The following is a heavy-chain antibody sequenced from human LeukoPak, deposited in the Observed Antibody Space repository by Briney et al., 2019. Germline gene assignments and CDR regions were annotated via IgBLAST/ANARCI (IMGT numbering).Heavy chain of an antibody. CDR1: GFTFSSYW. J-gene: IGHJ4*02. V-gene: IGHV3-74*01. Sequence: GGSLRLSCAASGFTFSSYWMSWVRQAPGKGLVWVSRINRDGSTTNYADSVKGRFTISRDNAKNTLFLHMNSLRGEDTAVYYCTTLAGPFDYWGQGTLVTVSS. CDR2: INRDGSTT. CDR3: TTLAGPFDY. D-gene: IGHD2-15*01.